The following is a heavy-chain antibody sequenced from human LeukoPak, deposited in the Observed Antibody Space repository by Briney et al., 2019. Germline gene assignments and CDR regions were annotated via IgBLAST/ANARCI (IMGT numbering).Heavy chain of an antibody. J-gene: IGHJ5*02. V-gene: IGHV4-38-2*01. CDR2: IYRSGST. CDR1: GYSISSGYY. Sequence: SETLSLTCGVSGYSISSGYYWGWIRQSPGKGLEWIGNIYRSGSTYYNPSLKSRVTISVDTSKNQFSLRLTSVTAADTAVYYCARRGRWFDPWGQGTLVTVSS. CDR3: ARRGRWFDP.